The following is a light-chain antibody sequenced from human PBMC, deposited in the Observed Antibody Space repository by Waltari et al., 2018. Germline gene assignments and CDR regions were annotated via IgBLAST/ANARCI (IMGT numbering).Light chain of an antibody. Sequence: EIVFTQSPGSLSLSPGERATLSCRASQSGSSSYLAWYQQKPGQAHRLIIYAASRRATGIPDRLSGSGSGTDFTLTISRLEPEDFAVYYCQQYGSSPPRYTFGQGTKLEIK. J-gene: IGKJ2*01. CDR2: AAS. CDR1: QSGSSSY. CDR3: QQYGSSPPRYT. V-gene: IGKV3-20*01.